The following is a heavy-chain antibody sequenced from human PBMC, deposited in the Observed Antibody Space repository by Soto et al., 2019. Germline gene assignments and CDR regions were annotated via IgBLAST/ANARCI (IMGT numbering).Heavy chain of an antibody. CDR1: GGSISSGDYY. V-gene: IGHV4-30-4*01. CDR3: ARVGPWVPYYYDSSPYTFENWFDP. Sequence: SETLSLTCAVSGGSISSGDYYWSWIRQPPGKGLEWIGHIYYTGSTSYKSSLKSRISISVDKSKNEFSLNLSSVTAADTAVYYCARVGPWVPYYYDSSPYTFENWFDPWGQGTLVTVSS. CDR2: IYYTGST. J-gene: IGHJ5*02. D-gene: IGHD3-22*01.